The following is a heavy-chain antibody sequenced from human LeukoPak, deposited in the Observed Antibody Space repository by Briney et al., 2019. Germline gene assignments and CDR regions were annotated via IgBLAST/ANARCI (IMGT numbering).Heavy chain of an antibody. D-gene: IGHD1-26*01. CDR1: GYTFTSYG. CDR2: IIRIFGTA. Sequence: SVKVSRKASGYTFTSYGISWVRQAPGQGLEWVGGIIRIFGTANYAQKFQGRVTIAADETTSTAYMELSSLRSEDTAVYYCARVGGSYLDPFDYWGQGTLVTVSS. V-gene: IGHV1-69*13. J-gene: IGHJ4*02. CDR3: ARVGGSYLDPFDY.